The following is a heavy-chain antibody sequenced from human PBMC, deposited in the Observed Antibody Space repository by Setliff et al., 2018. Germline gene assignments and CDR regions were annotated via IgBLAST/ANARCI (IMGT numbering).Heavy chain of an antibody. CDR3: GRSEAYNWFDP. V-gene: IGHV4-38-2*01. CDR2: MYSGGNT. CDR1: GYSISSGYY. J-gene: IGHJ5*02. Sequence: ETLSLTCAVSGYSISSGYYWGWIRQPPGKGLEWIGSMYSGGNTYYNPSLKSRATISIDTSKNQFSLQLNSVTAADTAVYYCGRSEAYNWFDPWGQGTLVTVSS.